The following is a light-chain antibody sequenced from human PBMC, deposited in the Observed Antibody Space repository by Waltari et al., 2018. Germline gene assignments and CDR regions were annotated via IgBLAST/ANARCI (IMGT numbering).Light chain of an antibody. V-gene: IGKV1-12*01. CDR1: QGINTW. CDR2: AAS. Sequence: DIQMTQSPSSVSASVGDRVTISCRASQGINTWLAWYQQKPGKAPNLLIYAASSLQSGVPSRLNGSGSGTDFTLTINSLQPEDFATYYCQQANSFPITFGQGTRLEI. J-gene: IGKJ5*01. CDR3: QQANSFPIT.